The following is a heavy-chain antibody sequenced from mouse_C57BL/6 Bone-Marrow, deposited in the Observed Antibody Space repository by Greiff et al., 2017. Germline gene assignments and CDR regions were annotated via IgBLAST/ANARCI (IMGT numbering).Heavy chain of an antibody. CDR1: GFNIKNTY. CDR3: AVDYYGSSPTPFAY. V-gene: IGHV14-3*01. D-gene: IGHD1-1*01. J-gene: IGHJ3*01. CDR2: IDPANGNT. Sequence: VQLQQSVAELVRPGASVKLSCTASGFNIKNTYMHWVKQRPEQGLEWIGRIDPANGNTKYAPKFQGKATITADTSSNTAYLQLSSLTSEDTASYYCAVDYYGSSPTPFAYWGQGTLVTVSA.